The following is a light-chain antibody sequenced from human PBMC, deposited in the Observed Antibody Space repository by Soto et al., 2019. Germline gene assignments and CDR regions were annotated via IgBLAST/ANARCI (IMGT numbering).Light chain of an antibody. CDR2: DAS. V-gene: IGKV1-33*01. CDR3: QQYDNLPPLT. J-gene: IGKJ4*01. CDR1: QDISNY. Sequence: DIQMTQSPSSLSASVGDRVTITCQASQDISNYLNWYQQKPVKAPKLLIYDASNLETGVPSRFSGSGSGTDFTFTISSLQPEDIATYYCQQYDNLPPLTFGGGTEVELK.